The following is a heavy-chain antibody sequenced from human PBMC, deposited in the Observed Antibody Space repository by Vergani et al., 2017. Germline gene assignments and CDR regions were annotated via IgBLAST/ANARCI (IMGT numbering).Heavy chain of an antibody. D-gene: IGHD2-21*02. CDR3: ARNPYCGGDCYSYAFDI. V-gene: IGHV4-38-2*02. CDR1: GYSISSGYY. J-gene: IGHJ3*02. CDR2: IYHSGST. Sequence: QVQLQESGPGLVKPSETLSLTCTVSGYSISSGYYWGWIRQPPGKGLEWIGSIYHSGSTNYNPSLKSRVTISVDTSKNQFSLKLSSVTAADTAVYYCARNPYCGGDCYSYAFDIWGQGTMVTVSS.